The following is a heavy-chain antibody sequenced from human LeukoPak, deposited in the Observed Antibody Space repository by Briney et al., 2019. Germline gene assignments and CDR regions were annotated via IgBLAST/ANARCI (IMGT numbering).Heavy chain of an antibody. CDR1: GFTFDDYA. CDR3: AKDMHLTAMATRYSDY. V-gene: IGHV3-9*01. CDR2: ISWNSGSI. J-gene: IGHJ4*02. Sequence: GRSLRLSCAASGFTFDDYAMHWVRQAPGKGLEWVSGISWNSGSIGYADSVKGRFTISRDNAKNSLYLQMNSLRAEDTALYYCAKDMHLTAMATRYSDYWGQGTLVTVSS. D-gene: IGHD5-18*01.